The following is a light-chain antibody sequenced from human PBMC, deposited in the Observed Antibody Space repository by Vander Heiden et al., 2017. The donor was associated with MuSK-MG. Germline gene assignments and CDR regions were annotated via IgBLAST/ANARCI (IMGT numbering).Light chain of an antibody. J-gene: IGLJ3*02. CDR1: ALPKQY. CDR2: KDN. Sequence: SYELTQPPSLSVPPGQTARITCSGDALPKQYAYWYQQKPGQAPVLVIYKDNERPSGIPERFSGSSSGTTVTLTISGVQAEDEADYYCQSADSSGRYQVFGGGTKLTVL. V-gene: IGLV3-25*03. CDR3: QSADSSGRYQV.